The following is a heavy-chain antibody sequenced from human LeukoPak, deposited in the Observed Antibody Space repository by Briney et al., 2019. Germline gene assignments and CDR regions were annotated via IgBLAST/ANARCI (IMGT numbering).Heavy chain of an antibody. CDR1: GGSISSYY. Sequence: SSETLSLTCTVSGGSISSYYWSWIRQPPGRGLEWIGYIYYSGSTNYNPSLKSRVTISVDTSKNQFSLKLSSVTAADTAVYYCARDGGYNWFDPWGQGTLVTVSS. D-gene: IGHD3-3*01. J-gene: IGHJ5*02. V-gene: IGHV4-59*01. CDR2: IYYSGST. CDR3: ARDGGYNWFDP.